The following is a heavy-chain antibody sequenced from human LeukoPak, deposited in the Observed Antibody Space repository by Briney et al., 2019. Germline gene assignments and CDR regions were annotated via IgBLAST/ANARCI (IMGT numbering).Heavy chain of an antibody. D-gene: IGHD2-8*02. J-gene: IGHJ4*02. CDR1: GGSISSYY. Sequence: PSETLSLTCTVSGGSISSYYWSWIRQPPGKGLEWIAYTSDIGSINYNPSLKSRVTISLDTSKNQLSLKLRSVTAADTAVYYCAGHHPRNTVDFWGQGTLVTVSS. CDR3: AGHHPRNTVDF. V-gene: IGHV4-59*08. CDR2: TSDIGSI.